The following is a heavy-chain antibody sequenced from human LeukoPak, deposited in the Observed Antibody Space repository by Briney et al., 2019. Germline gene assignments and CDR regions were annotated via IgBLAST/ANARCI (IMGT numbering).Heavy chain of an antibody. V-gene: IGHV3-30*04. J-gene: IGHJ4*02. Sequence: GGSLRLSCAASGFTFSNYAMHWVRQAPGKGLEWVAVISYDGSNKYYADSVKGRFTISRDNSKNTLYLQMNSLRAEDTAVYYCATNSGWYEDYWGQGTLVTVSS. CDR3: ATNSGWYEDY. CDR1: GFTFSNYA. D-gene: IGHD6-19*01. CDR2: ISYDGSNK.